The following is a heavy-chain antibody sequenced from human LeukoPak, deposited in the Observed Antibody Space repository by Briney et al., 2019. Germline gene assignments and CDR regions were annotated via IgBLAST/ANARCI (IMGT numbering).Heavy chain of an antibody. J-gene: IGHJ4*02. CDR2: IYYSGST. V-gene: IGHV4-59*01. CDR1: GGSISSYS. D-gene: IGHD4-23*01. Sequence: PSETLSLTCTVSGGSISSYSWSWIRQPPGKGLGWVGYIYYSGSTNYVPSLKSRVTISVDTSKNQFSLKLSSVTAADTAVYYCARGSRADYGGTLFDYWGQGTLVTVSS. CDR3: ARGSRADYGGTLFDY.